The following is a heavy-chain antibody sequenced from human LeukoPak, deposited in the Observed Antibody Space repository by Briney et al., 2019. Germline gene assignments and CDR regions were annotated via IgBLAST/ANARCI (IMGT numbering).Heavy chain of an antibody. CDR2: INHSGST. V-gene: IGHV4-34*01. Sequence: SETLSLTCAVYGGSFSGYYWSWIRQPPGKGLEWIGEINHSGSTNYNPSLKSRVTISVDTSKNQFSLKLSSVTAADTAVYYCARGSIAAAALYYFDYWGQRTLVTVSS. D-gene: IGHD6-13*01. J-gene: IGHJ4*02. CDR1: GGSFSGYY. CDR3: ARGSIAAAALYYFDY.